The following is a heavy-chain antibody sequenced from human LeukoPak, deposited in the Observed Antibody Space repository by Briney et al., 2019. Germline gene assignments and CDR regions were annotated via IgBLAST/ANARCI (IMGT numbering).Heavy chain of an antibody. J-gene: IGHJ3*02. CDR1: GYTFTSYD. V-gene: IGHV1-8*01. CDR3: ARNGYNDKAFDI. CDR2: MNPNSGNT. Sequence: ASVKVSCKASGYTFTSYDINWVRQAPGQGPEWMGWMNPNSGNTGYAQKFQGRVTMTRDTSLRTAYMELTSLRDEDTAMYYCARNGYNDKAFDIWAKGQWSPSLQ. D-gene: IGHD3-16*01.